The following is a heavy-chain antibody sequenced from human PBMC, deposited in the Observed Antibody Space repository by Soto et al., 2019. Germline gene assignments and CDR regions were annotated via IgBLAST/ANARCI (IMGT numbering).Heavy chain of an antibody. J-gene: IGHJ3*02. CDR1: GGSISSYY. Sequence: QVQLQESGPGLVKPSETLSLTCTVSGGSISSYYWSWIRQPPGKGLEWIGYIYYSGNTNYNPSLKGRVSISVDTSKNQFSPKLSSVTAADTAVYYCARRYGKNAFDTWCQGTMVTVSS. V-gene: IGHV4-59*01. CDR2: IYYSGNT. D-gene: IGHD5-18*01. CDR3: ARRYGKNAFDT.